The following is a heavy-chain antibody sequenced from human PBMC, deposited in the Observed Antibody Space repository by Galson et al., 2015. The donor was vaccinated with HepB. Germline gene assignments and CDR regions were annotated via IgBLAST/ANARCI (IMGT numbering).Heavy chain of an antibody. CDR3: ASESLDYRFGDY. V-gene: IGHV3-30*09. D-gene: IGHD3/OR15-3a*01. CDR2: MSYDGRYS. J-gene: IGHJ4*02. CDR1: EITFSYYA. Sequence: SLRLSCAPSEITFSYYAIHWVRQAPGKGLEGVSHMSYDGRYSRQADSVKGRFGISRDNSRNTVYLQMNSLRTEDTAVYYCASESLDYRFGDYWGQGTLVMVSS.